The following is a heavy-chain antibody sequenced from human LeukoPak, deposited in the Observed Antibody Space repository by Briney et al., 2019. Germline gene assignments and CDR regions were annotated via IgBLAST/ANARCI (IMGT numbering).Heavy chain of an antibody. J-gene: IGHJ4*02. CDR1: GYTFTSYD. CDR2: MNPNSGNT. D-gene: IGHD3-9*01. V-gene: IGHV1-8*01. Sequence: ASVKVSCKASGYTFTSYDINWVRQATGQGLEWMGWMNPNSGNTGYAQKFQGRVTITADESTSTAYMELSSLRSEDTAVYYCARVSYFDWLYDYWGQGTLVTVSS. CDR3: ARVSYFDWLYDY.